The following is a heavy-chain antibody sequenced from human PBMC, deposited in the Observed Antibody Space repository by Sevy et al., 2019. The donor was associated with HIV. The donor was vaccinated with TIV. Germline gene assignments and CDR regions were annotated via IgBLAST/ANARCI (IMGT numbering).Heavy chain of an antibody. Sequence: SETLSLTCAVHDGSFSGYYWNWIRQLPGKGLEWIGEINESGIIYYNPSLKSRVTISVDTSKKQFSMKLKSVTAADTAVYFCARSPPVVVVPGAPSWFDPWGQGTLVTVSS. CDR3: ARSPPVVVVPGAPSWFDP. D-gene: IGHD2-2*01. V-gene: IGHV4-34*01. J-gene: IGHJ5*02. CDR1: DGSFSGYY. CDR2: INESGII.